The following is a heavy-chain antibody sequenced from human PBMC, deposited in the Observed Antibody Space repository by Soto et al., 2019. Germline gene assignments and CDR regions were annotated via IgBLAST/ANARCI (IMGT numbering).Heavy chain of an antibody. J-gene: IGHJ6*02. Sequence: ASVKVSCKVSGYTLTELSMHWVRQAPGKGLEWMGGFDPEDGETIYAQKFQGRVTMTEDTSTDTAYMELSSLRSEDTAVYYCATPSPWGTGDREYYYYYYGMDVWGQGTTVTVSS. D-gene: IGHD7-27*01. CDR3: ATPSPWGTGDREYYYYYYGMDV. V-gene: IGHV1-24*01. CDR1: GYTLTELS. CDR2: FDPEDGET.